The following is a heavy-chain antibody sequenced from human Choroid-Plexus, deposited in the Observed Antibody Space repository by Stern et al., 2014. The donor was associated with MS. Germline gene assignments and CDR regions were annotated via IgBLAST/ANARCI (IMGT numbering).Heavy chain of an antibody. J-gene: IGHJ4*02. CDR1: GFTFSNFG. CDR3: AKDRQWSTYFFDY. CDR2: ISYDGSDK. Sequence: DQLVESGGGVAQPGRPLILSCAASGFTFSNFGMHWVRQAPGKGLEWVALISYDGSDKYYADSVKGRFTIFRDNSKNTLYMHMNSLRAEGAAVYYCAKDRQWSTYFFDYWGQGSLVTVSS. V-gene: IGHV3-30*18. D-gene: IGHD2-15*01.